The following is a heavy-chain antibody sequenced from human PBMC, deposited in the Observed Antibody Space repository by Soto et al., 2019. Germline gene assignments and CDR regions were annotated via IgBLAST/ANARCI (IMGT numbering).Heavy chain of an antibody. Sequence: QVQLVESGGGVVQPGRSLRLSCAASGFTFSSHAMHWVRQAPGKGLEWVAIISYDGSSQYYADSVKGRFTISRDNSKNTLYLQMNSLRAEDTALYYCAKDRGRYCSGGTCYLFYYWGQGTLVTVSS. CDR1: GFTFSSHA. CDR2: ISYDGSSQ. D-gene: IGHD2-15*01. V-gene: IGHV3-30*04. CDR3: AKDRGRYCSGGTCYLFYY. J-gene: IGHJ4*02.